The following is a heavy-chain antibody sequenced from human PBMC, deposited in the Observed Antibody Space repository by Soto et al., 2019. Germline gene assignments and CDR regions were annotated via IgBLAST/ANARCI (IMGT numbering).Heavy chain of an antibody. D-gene: IGHD1-26*01. V-gene: IGHV4-39*01. CDR2: IYYSGST. CDR3: ARQGESGSYQLVDY. Sequence: SETLSLTCTVSGGSISSSSYYWGWIRQPPGKGLEWIGSIYYSGSTYYNPSLKSRVTISVDTSKNQFSLKLSSVTAADTAVYYCARQGESGSYQLVDYWGQGTLVTVSS. CDR1: GGSISSSSYY. J-gene: IGHJ4*02.